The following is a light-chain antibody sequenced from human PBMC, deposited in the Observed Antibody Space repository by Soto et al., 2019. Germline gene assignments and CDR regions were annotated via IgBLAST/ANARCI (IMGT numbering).Light chain of an antibody. CDR3: QQNFSPFVT. V-gene: IGKV1-39*01. J-gene: IGKJ4*01. CDR1: ETITDF. Sequence: DIQMTQSPPSLSASVGDRVTITCRASETITDFLNWYQLKPGKAPKLLIYSASNLQPGVPSRFSGSGYGTEFTLTLSVLQHEDSATYYCQQNFSPFVTFGAGTKVEV. CDR2: SAS.